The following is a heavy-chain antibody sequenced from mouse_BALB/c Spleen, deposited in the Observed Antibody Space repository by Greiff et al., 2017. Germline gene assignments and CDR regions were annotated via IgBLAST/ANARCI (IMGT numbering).Heavy chain of an antibody. CDR2: ISCYNGAT. CDR1: GYSFTGYY. V-gene: IGHV1S34*01. D-gene: IGHD2-10*02. J-gene: IGHJ2*01. Sequence: LVKTGASVKISCKASGYSFTGYYMHWVKQSHGKSLEWIGYISCYNGATSYNQKFKGKATFTVDTSSSTAYMQFNSLTSEDSAVYYCARTYGNSMYYFDYWGQGTTLTVSS. CDR3: ARTYGNSMYYFDY.